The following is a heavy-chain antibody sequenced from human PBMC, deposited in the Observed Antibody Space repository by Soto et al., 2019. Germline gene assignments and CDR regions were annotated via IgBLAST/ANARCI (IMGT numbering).Heavy chain of an antibody. Sequence: TCAVGEGCSTGCSWYHISKSPGKGLEWIGEINHSGSTNYNPSLKSRVTISVDTSKKQFSLKLSSVTAADTAVYYCARGRRYYYYYYMDVWGQGTTVTVSS. CDR3: ARGRRYYYYYYMDV. CDR1: EGCSTGCS. CDR2: INHSGST. J-gene: IGHJ6*02. D-gene: IGHD2-2*01. V-gene: IGHV4-34*01.